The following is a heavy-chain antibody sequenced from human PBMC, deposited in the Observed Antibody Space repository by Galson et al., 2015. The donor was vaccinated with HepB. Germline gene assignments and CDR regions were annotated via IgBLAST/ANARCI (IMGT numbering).Heavy chain of an antibody. J-gene: IGHJ4*02. V-gene: IGHV1-69*13. CDR1: GYTFTSYG. Sequence: SVKVSCKASGYTFTSYGISWVRQAPGQGLEWMGGIIPIFGTANYAQKFQGRVTITADESTSTAYMELSSLRSEDTAVYYCARDQSYCSGGSCYSFDYWGQGTLVTVSS. CDR2: IIPIFGTA. CDR3: ARDQSYCSGGSCYSFDY. D-gene: IGHD2-15*01.